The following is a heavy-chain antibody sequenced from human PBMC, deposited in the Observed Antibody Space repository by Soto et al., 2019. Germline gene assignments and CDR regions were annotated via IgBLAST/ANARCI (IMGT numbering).Heavy chain of an antibody. Sequence: SETLSLTCTVSGGSISSYYWSWIRQPPGKGLEWIGYIYYSGSTNYNPSLKSRVTISVDTSKNQFSLKLSSVTAADTAVYYCARSPHSPNPYSYGPEAFDYWGQGTLVTVSS. V-gene: IGHV4-59*01. CDR1: GGSISSYY. CDR2: IYYSGST. D-gene: IGHD5-18*01. CDR3: ARSPHSPNPYSYGPEAFDY. J-gene: IGHJ4*02.